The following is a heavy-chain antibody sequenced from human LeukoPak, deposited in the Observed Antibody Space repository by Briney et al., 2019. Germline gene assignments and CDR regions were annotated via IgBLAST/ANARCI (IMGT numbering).Heavy chain of an antibody. CDR2: INHSGST. D-gene: IGHD4-17*01. J-gene: IGHJ4*02. CDR1: GGSFSGYY. CDR3: ARESTVTNHFDY. V-gene: IGHV4-34*01. Sequence: SETLSLTCAVYGGSFSGYYWSWIRQPPGKGLEWIGEINHSGSTNYNPSLKSRVTISVDTSKNQFSLKLSSVTAADTAVYYCARESTVTNHFDYWGQGTLVTVSS.